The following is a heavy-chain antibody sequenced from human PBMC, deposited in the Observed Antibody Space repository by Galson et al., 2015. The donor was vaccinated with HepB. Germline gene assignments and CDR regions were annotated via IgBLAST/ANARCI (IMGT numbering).Heavy chain of an antibody. Sequence: SLRLSCAASGFTFSSYGMHWVRQAPGEGLEWVAVISYDGSNKYYADSVKGRFTISRDNSKNTLYLQMNSLRAEDTAVYYCAKAAVAGTNDYWGQGTLVTVSS. CDR2: ISYDGSNK. V-gene: IGHV3-30*18. CDR1: GFTFSSYG. CDR3: AKAAVAGTNDY. J-gene: IGHJ4*02. D-gene: IGHD6-19*01.